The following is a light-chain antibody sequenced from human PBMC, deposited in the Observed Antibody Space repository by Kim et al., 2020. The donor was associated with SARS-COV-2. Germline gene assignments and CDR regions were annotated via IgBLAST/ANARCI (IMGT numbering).Light chain of an antibody. CDR1: QSVLYSSNNKNY. Sequence: ATINCKSSQSVLYSSNNKNYLAWYQQKPGQPPKLLIYWASTRESGVPDRFSGSGSGTEFTLTISSLQAEDGAVYYCQQYYSTLWTFGQGTKVEIK. V-gene: IGKV4-1*01. J-gene: IGKJ1*01. CDR3: QQYYSTLWT. CDR2: WAS.